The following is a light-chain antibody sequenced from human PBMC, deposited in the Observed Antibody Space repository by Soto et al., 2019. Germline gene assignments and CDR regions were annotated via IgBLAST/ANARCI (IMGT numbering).Light chain of an antibody. CDR3: CSYAGSYSYV. CDR1: SSDVGGYNY. Sequence: QSALRHPRSVCGSPGQLVTISCTGTSSDVGGYNYVSWYQQHPGKAPKLMIYDVSKRPSGVPDRFSGSKSGNTASLTISGLQAEDQADHYCCSYAGSYSYVFGTGTKVTV. CDR2: DVS. J-gene: IGLJ1*01. V-gene: IGLV2-11*01.